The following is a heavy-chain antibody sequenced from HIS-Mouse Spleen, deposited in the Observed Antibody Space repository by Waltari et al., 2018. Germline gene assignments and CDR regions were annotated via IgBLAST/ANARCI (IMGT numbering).Heavy chain of an antibody. CDR2: IYYSGST. V-gene: IGHV4-39*07. CDR3: ARAYYYGSGSYYKGYFDY. J-gene: IGHJ4*02. D-gene: IGHD3-10*01. CDR1: GGSISSSSYY. Sequence: QLQLQESGPGLVKPSETLSLTCTVSGGSISSSSYYWGWIRQPPGKGLEWIGSIYYSGSTSYTPSLKSRVTISVDTSKNQFSLKLSSVTAADTAVYYCARAYYYGSGSYYKGYFDYWGQGTLVTVSS.